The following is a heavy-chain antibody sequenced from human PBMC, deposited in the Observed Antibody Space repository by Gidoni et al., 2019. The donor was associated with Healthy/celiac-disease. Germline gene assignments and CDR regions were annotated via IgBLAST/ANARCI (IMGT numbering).Heavy chain of an antibody. CDR3: ARFKSSSWAHYGMDV. CDR2: ISSSSSYI. Sequence: EVQLVESGGGLVKPGGSLRLSCAASGFTFSSYSMNWVRQAPGQGLEWVSSISSSSSYIYDADSVKGRCTISRDNAKNSLYLQMNSLRAEDTAVYYCARFKSSSWAHYGMDVWGQGTTVTVSS. J-gene: IGHJ6*02. V-gene: IGHV3-21*01. CDR1: GFTFSSYS. D-gene: IGHD6-13*01.